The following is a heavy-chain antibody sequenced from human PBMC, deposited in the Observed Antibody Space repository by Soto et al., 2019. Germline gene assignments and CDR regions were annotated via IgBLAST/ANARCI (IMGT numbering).Heavy chain of an antibody. CDR1: GFSFGSYA. CDR2: ISGSDGKT. Sequence: GGSLRLSGAASGFSFGSYALSWVRQAPGKGLEWVSTISGSDGKTFYADSVKGRFSISRDTSNNTLYLQMNSLRADDTAIYYCARWSYLDYWGQGTRVTVSS. D-gene: IGHD3-3*01. J-gene: IGHJ4*02. V-gene: IGHV3-23*01. CDR3: ARWSYLDY.